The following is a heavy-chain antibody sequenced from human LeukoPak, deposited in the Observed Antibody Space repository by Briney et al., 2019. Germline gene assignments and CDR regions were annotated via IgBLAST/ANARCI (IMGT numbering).Heavy chain of an antibody. Sequence: SETLSLTCTVSGDSINNHYWSWIRQSPGKGPEWIGFIYTRGSTNYNPSLKSRVTMSMDTSKNQFSLQLNSVTAADTAIYYCARDSKFDYWGQGTLVTVSS. J-gene: IGHJ4*02. D-gene: IGHD4-11*01. V-gene: IGHV4-4*09. CDR2: IYTRGST. CDR1: GDSINNHY. CDR3: ARDSKFDY.